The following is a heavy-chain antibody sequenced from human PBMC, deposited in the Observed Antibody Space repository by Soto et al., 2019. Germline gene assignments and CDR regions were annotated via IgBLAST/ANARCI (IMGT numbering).Heavy chain of an antibody. CDR2: IDPNSGDT. D-gene: IGHD2-21*01. CDR3: ARAPQGLMSTYFDC. J-gene: IGHJ4*02. V-gene: IGHV1-2*06. CDR1: GYNFRGYY. Sequence: QAQLMQSGAEVRKPGTSVKVSCETSGYNFRGYYVHWVRQAPGHGLQWLGRIDPNSGDTDYAQTFQGRIAVTRDTSLASVYMDLISLTSHDTAVYFCARAPQGLMSTYFDCWGQGTPVVVSS.